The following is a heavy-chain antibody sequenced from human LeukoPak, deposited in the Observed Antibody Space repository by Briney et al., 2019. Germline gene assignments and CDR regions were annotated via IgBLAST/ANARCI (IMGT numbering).Heavy chain of an antibody. CDR2: IKQDGSAK. CDR1: GFTFSTDW. V-gene: IGHV3-7*01. J-gene: IGHJ4*02. D-gene: IGHD6-13*01. CDR3: ARDSAGNDY. Sequence: GGSLRLSCEASGFTFSTDWMSWVRQAPGEGLEWVANIKQDGSAKYYVDSVKGRFTISRDNAKNSLYLQMNSLRAEDTAMYYCARDSAGNDYWGQGTLVTVSS.